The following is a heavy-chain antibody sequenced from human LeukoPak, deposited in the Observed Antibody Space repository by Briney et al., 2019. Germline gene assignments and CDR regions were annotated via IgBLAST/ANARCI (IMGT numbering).Heavy chain of an antibody. CDR1: GFTFSSYA. CDR3: ARDKSPAPRTVPLGY. D-gene: IGHD4-17*01. Sequence: GRSLRLSCAASGFTFSSYAMHWVRQAPGKGLEWVAVISYDGSNKYYADPVKGRFTISRDNSKNTLYLQMNSLRAEDTAVYYCARDKSPAPRTVPLGYWGQGTLVTVSS. J-gene: IGHJ4*02. V-gene: IGHV3-30-3*01. CDR2: ISYDGSNK.